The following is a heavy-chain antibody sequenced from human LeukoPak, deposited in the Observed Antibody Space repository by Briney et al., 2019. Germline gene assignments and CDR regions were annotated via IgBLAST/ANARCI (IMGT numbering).Heavy chain of an antibody. V-gene: IGHV4-34*01. CDR2: INHSGST. D-gene: IGHD3-16*01. CDR3: ARGLGGHSWGTYIPYYFDY. J-gene: IGHJ4*02. CDR1: GGSFSGYY. Sequence: SETLCLTCAVYGGSFSGYYWSWIRQPPGKGLEWIGEINHSGSTNYNPSLKSRVTISVDTSKNQFSLKLSSVTAADTAVYYCARGLGGHSWGTYIPYYFDYWGQGTLVTVSS.